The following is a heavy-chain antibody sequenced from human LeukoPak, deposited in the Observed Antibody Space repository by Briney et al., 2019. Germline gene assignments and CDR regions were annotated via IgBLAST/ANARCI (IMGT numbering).Heavy chain of an antibody. CDR3: ARARLSVHTTFDP. CDR2: IYYTGST. J-gene: IGHJ5*02. CDR1: GGSISSYY. Sequence: PSETLSLTCTVSGGSISSYYWSWIRQPPGKGLEWIGYIYYTGSTNYNPSLKSRVTISLDTSMNQFSLKLSSVTAADTAVYYCARARLSVHTTFDPWGQGTLVTVSS. D-gene: IGHD3-16*02. V-gene: IGHV4-59*08.